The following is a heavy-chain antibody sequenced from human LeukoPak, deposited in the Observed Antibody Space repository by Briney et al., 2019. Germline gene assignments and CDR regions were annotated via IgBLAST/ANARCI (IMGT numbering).Heavy chain of an antibody. CDR2: IYSGGST. Sequence: GGSLRLSCAASGFIVSSNYMSWVRQAPGKGLEWVSIIYSGGSTYYADSVRGRFTISRDNSKNTLYLQMNSLRAEDTAVYYCARHLSGDDIWGQGTMVTVSS. V-gene: IGHV3-53*01. D-gene: IGHD4-17*01. CDR3: ARHLSGDDI. CDR1: GFIVSSNY. J-gene: IGHJ3*02.